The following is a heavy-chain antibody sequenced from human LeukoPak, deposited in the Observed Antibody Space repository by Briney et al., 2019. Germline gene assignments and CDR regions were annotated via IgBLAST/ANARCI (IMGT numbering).Heavy chain of an antibody. D-gene: IGHD3-22*01. CDR3: ASGTSGYYYS. V-gene: IGHV4-61*08. Sequence: SETLSLTCTVSGGSFSTSGNYWGWIRRPPGKGLEWIGYINYSGSTMINPSLKSRVTISRDTSKNQFSLKVSSVTAADTAVYYCASGTSGYYYSWGQGALVTVSS. CDR2: INYSGST. J-gene: IGHJ4*02. CDR1: GGSFSTSGNY.